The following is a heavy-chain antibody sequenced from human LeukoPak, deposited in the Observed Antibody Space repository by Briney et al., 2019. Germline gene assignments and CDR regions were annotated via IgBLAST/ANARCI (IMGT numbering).Heavy chain of an antibody. CDR1: GGFISNINW. Sequence: SETLSLTCAVSGGFISNINWWSWVRQPPGKGLEWIGEINHSGSTNYNPSLKSRVTISVDTSKNQFSLKLSSVTAADTAVYYCARTRLLVTPYYFDYWGQGTLVTVSP. V-gene: IGHV4-4*02. D-gene: IGHD3-9*01. CDR2: INHSGST. J-gene: IGHJ4*02. CDR3: ARTRLLVTPYYFDY.